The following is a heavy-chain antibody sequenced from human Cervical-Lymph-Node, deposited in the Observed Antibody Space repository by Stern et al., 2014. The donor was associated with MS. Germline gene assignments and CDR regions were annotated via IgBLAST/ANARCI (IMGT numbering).Heavy chain of an antibody. D-gene: IGHD2-15*01. Sequence: EVHLEESGGGLVQPGGSLRLSCAASGFTFSSHWMNWVRQAPGKGLEWVANIKENGSETYYVDSVKGRFTISRDNAKNSLYLQMNSLRAEDTAVYYCARGSDTWGQGTLVTVSS. J-gene: IGHJ5*02. CDR1: GFTFSSHW. CDR3: ARGSDT. V-gene: IGHV3-7*01. CDR2: IKENGSET.